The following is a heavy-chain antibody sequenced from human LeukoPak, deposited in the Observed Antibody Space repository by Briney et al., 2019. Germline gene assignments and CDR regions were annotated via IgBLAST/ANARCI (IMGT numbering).Heavy chain of an antibody. CDR1: GFIFRNYA. CDR3: AKWGDYDILTGYYVSDF. Sequence: PGASLRLSCAASGFIFRNYAMSWVRQAPGKGLEWVSAITGSGDTTYYADSVKGRFTISRDNSKNTLYVEMSTLRAEDTAVYYCAKWGDYDILTGYYVSDFWGQGTLVTVSS. V-gene: IGHV3-23*01. J-gene: IGHJ4*02. CDR2: ITGSGDTT. D-gene: IGHD3-9*01.